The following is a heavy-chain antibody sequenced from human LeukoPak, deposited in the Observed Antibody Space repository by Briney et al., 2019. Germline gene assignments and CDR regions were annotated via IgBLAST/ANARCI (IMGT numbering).Heavy chain of an antibody. CDR2: ISYDGSNK. D-gene: IGHD3-10*01. Sequence: GGSLRLSCAASGFTFSSYAMHWVRQAPGKGLEWVAVISYDGSNKYYADSVKGRFTISRDNSKNTLYLQMNSLRAEDTAVYYCVRGGFSLDRWGQGTLVTVSS. CDR3: VRGGFSLDR. CDR1: GFTFSSYA. V-gene: IGHV3-30*04. J-gene: IGHJ5*02.